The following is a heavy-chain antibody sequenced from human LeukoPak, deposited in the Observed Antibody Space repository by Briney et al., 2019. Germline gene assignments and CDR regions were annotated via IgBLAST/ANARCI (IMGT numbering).Heavy chain of an antibody. J-gene: IGHJ4*02. CDR3: AIQLWPVFDY. CDR2: IYYSGST. D-gene: IGHD5-18*01. Sequence: SETLSLTCTVSGGSISSYYWSWIRQPPGKGLEWIGYIYYSGSTNYNPSLKSRVTISVDTSKNQFSLKLSSVTAADTAVYYCAIQLWPVFDYWGQGTLVTVSS. CDR1: GGSISSYY. V-gene: IGHV4-59*08.